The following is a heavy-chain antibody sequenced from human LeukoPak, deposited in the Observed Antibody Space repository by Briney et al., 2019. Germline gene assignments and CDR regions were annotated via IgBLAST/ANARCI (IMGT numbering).Heavy chain of an antibody. Sequence: SETLSLTCTVSGDSISSYYWNWIRQPAGKGLEWIGRIYHDGRTYYNPSLKSRVTVSLDTSQKQFSLKLTSVATADTAVYYCAGYCNSASCYGHFHHWGQGTLVSVSS. CDR3: AGYCNSASCYGHFHH. V-gene: IGHV4-4*07. J-gene: IGHJ1*01. CDR2: IYHDGRT. CDR1: GDSISSYY. D-gene: IGHD2-2*01.